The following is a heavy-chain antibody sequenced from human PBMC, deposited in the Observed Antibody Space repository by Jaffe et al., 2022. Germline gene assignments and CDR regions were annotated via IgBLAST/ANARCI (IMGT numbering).Heavy chain of an antibody. D-gene: IGHD1-26*01. CDR2: LYHNGDT. CDR1: GYSVTSIYY. J-gene: IGHJ4*02. V-gene: IGHV4-38-2*01. Sequence: QVQLQESGPGLVKPSETLSLTCAVSGYSVTSIYYWAWIRQSPGKGLEWIGTLYHNGDTWYNASLKSRVTTSVDTSKNQFSLNLSSVTAADTAVYYCARYTRAGGLDSWGQGALVTVSS. CDR3: ARYTRAGGLDS.